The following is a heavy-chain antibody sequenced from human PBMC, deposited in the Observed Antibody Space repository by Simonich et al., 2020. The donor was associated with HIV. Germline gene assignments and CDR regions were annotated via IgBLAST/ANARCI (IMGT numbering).Heavy chain of an antibody. CDR2: ITPIFGTA. V-gene: IGHV1-69*13. CDR1: GGTFSSFA. Sequence: QVQLVQSGAEVKKPGSSVKVSCKASGGTFSSFAISWVRQAPGLGLGWVGRITPIFGTANYAQMFQGRVTITADESTSTAYMELSSLRSEDTGIYYCARKGGGRGVYYFDYWGQGTLVTVSS. D-gene: IGHD3-10*01. CDR3: ARKGGGRGVYYFDY. J-gene: IGHJ4*02.